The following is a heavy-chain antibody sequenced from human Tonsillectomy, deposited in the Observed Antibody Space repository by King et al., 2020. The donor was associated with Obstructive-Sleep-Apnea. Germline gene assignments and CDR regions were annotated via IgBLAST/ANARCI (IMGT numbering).Heavy chain of an antibody. CDR1: GGSISSYY. D-gene: IGHD5-18*01. CDR3: AISVDTAMVFDY. V-gene: IGHV4-59*08. CDR2: VYYSGST. J-gene: IGHJ4*02. Sequence: QLQESGPGLVKPSETLSLTCTVSGGSISSYYWSWIRQPPGKGLEWIGYVYYSGSTNYNPSLKSRVTISLDTSKKQFSLKLSSVTAADTAVYYCAISVDTAMVFDYWGQGTLVTVSS.